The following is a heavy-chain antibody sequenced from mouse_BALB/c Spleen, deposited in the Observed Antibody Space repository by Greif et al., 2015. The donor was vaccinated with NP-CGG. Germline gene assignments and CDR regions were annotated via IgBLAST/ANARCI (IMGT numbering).Heavy chain of an antibody. V-gene: IGHV1-80*01. CDR2: IYPGDGGT. Sequence: VHLVESGAELVRPGSSVKISCKASGYAFSSYWMSWVKQRPGQGLEWIGQIYPGDGGTNYNGKFKGKATLTADKSSSTAYMQLSSLTSEDSAVYFCARYDYDYYAMDYWGQGISVTVSS. D-gene: IGHD2-4*01. J-gene: IGHJ4*01. CDR3: ARYDYDYYAMDY. CDR1: GYAFSSYW.